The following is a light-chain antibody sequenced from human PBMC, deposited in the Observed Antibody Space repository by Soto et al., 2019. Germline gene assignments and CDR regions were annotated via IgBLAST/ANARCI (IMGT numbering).Light chain of an antibody. CDR1: QGISRW. CDR3: QPYGSFPAT. Sequence: DIQMTQSPSSLSASVGDRVTITCRASQGISRWLAWYQLKPGKAPKSLIYAASTLQSGVPSRFSGSGSGTHFTLTVSSVQPEDSETYYCQPYGSFPATLGQGTKVDIK. CDR2: AAS. J-gene: IGKJ1*01. V-gene: IGKV1D-16*01.